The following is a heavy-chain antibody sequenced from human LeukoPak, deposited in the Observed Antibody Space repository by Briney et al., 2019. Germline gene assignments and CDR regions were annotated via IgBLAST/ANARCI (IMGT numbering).Heavy chain of an antibody. CDR3: ARGDHYDVLTGFQTPSHLSDY. V-gene: IGHV1-2*02. J-gene: IGHJ4*02. CDR2: INPNSGDT. CDR1: GYTFTGFY. Sequence: ASVKVSCKASGYTFTGFYMHWVRQAPGQGLEWMGWINPNSGDTNYAQKFQGRVTMTRDTSISTAYMELSRLTSDDTAVYYCARGDHYDVLTGFQTPSHLSDYWGQGTLVTVSS. D-gene: IGHD3-9*01.